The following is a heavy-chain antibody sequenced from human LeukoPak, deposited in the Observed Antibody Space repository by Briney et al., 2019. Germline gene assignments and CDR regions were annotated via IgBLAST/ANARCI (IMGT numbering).Heavy chain of an antibody. CDR1: GYTLTELS. CDR3: ATAPYVWGSYRYISAGYYYYYGMDV. D-gene: IGHD3-16*02. V-gene: IGHV1-24*01. J-gene: IGHJ6*02. CDR2: FDPEDGET. Sequence: ASVKVSCEVSGYTLTELSMHWVRQAPGKGLEWMGGFDPEDGETIYAQKFQGRVTMTEDTSTDTAYMELSSLRSEDTAVYYCATAPYVWGSYRYISAGYYYYYGMDVWGQGTTVTVSS.